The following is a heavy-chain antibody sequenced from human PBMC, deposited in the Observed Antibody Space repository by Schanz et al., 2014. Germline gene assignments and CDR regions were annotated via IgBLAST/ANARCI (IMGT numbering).Heavy chain of an antibody. J-gene: IGHJ6*02. CDR1: ALTFSNVS. V-gene: IGHV3-30*04. Sequence: VKLVSPFCCVVQPGRSLRPSCAASALTFSNVSIHWVRPSPLKGLEWVAVISSDGSHKDHADSVKGRFTLSRDNSKNTLDLQMNSLRAEDTAVYYSGRDRQQLVGRIGYYYGRDVWGQGTTGSVSS. CDR2: ISSDGSHK. CDR3: GRDRQQLVGRIGYYYGRDV. D-gene: IGHD6-13*01.